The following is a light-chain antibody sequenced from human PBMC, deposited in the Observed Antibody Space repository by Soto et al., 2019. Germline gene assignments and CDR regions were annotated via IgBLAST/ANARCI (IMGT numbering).Light chain of an antibody. V-gene: IGKV3-20*01. Sequence: EIVLTQSPGTLSLSPGERATLSCRASQSVNNNYLAWYQQKPGQAPRLLIYGASSRATGIPDRFSGSGSGTDFTLTISRLEPEDVAVYYCQQYCSSQYTFGQGTKLEIK. CDR3: QQYCSSQYT. J-gene: IGKJ2*01. CDR1: QSVNNNY. CDR2: GAS.